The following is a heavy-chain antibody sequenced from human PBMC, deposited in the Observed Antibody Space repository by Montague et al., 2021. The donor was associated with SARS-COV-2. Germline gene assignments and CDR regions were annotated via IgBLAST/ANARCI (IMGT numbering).Heavy chain of an antibody. V-gene: IGHV4-59*13. J-gene: IGHJ6*02. Sequence: SETLSLTCTVSGDSMRSSYWNWIRQPPGKGLEYIGYTYYSGVANYNPSLRSRVTISLDTSKNQFSLNLRSVTAADTAVYYCARDQGYNWNYYYYYGMDVWGQGTTVTVSS. D-gene: IGHD1-20*01. CDR3: ARDQGYNWNYYYYYGMDV. CDR2: TYYSGVA. CDR1: GDSMRSSY.